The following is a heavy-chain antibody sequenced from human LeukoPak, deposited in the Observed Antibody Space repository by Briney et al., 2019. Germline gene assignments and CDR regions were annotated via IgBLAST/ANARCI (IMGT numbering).Heavy chain of an antibody. D-gene: IGHD3-22*01. CDR3: ARSWGDYYDSSGYYKAHAFDI. V-gene: IGHV1-69*13. CDR1: GYTFTSYD. CDR2: IIPIFGTA. Sequence: ASVKVSCKASGYTFTSYDINRVRQATGQGLEWMGGIIPIFGTANYAQKFQGRVTITADESTSTAYMELSSLRSEDTAVYYCARSWGDYYDSSGYYKAHAFDIWGQGTMVTVSS. J-gene: IGHJ3*02.